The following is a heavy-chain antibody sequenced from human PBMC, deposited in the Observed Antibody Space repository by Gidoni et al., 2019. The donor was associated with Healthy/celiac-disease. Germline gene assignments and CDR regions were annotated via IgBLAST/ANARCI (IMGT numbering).Heavy chain of an antibody. CDR2: IYSGGST. J-gene: IGHJ3*02. CDR1: GFTVSSNY. V-gene: IGHV3-53*01. Sequence: SGFTVSSNYMSWVRQAPGKGLEWVSVIYSGGSTYYADSVKGRFTISRDNSKNTLYLQMNSLRAEDTAVYYCARLISRAFDIWGQGTMVTVSS. CDR3: ARLISRAFDI. D-gene: IGHD2-8*01.